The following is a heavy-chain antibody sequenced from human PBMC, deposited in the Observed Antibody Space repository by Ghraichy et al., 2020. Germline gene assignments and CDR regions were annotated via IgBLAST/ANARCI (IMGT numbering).Heavy chain of an antibody. CDR2: ISGNGNTM. J-gene: IGHJ4*02. D-gene: IGHD6-19*01. CDR1: GITFSGYY. Sequence: SLNISCAASGITFSGYYMSWIRQAPGKGLEWVSCISGNGNTMYYADSVKGRFTISRDNAKDSLYLQMNSLRAEDTAVYYCARGQWYFDYWGQGTLVTVSS. V-gene: IGHV3-11*01. CDR3: ARGQWYFDY.